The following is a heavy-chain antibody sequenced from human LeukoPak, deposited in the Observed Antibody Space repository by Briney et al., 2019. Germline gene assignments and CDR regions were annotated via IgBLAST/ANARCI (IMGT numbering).Heavy chain of an antibody. CDR1: GGSISSSNW. CDR3: AREGDIVVVPAVRPNYFDY. Sequence: SETLSLTCAVSGGSISSSNWWSWVRQPPGKGLEWIGEIYHSGSTNYNPSLKSRVTMSVDTSKNQFSLKLSSVTAADTAVYYCAREGDIVVVPAVRPNYFDYWGQGTLVTVSS. CDR2: IYHSGST. D-gene: IGHD2-2*01. V-gene: IGHV4-4*02. J-gene: IGHJ4*02.